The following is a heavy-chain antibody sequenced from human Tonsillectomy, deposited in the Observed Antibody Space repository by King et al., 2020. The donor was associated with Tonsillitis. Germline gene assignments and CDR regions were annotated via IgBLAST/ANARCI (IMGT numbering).Heavy chain of an antibody. J-gene: IGHJ4*02. V-gene: IGHV3-33*05. Sequence: VQLVESGGGVVQPGGSLRLSCASSGFAFKSYGMHWVRQAPGKGLEWVAVISFDATRQNYADSVKGRFTISRDNAKNTLYLQMNSLTAEDTAVYYCARERLYNSAWGIDYWGQGSLVTVSS. D-gene: IGHD6-19*01. CDR1: GFAFKSYG. CDR3: ARERLYNSAWGIDY. CDR2: ISFDATRQ.